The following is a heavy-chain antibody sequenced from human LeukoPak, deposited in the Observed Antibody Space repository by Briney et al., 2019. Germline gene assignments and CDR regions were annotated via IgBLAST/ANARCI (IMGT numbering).Heavy chain of an antibody. CDR1: GFTFRNYA. Sequence: GGSLRLSCAASGFTFRNYAMNWVRQAPGKGLEWVSAISGGEISTYYADSVKGRFTISRDNSKNMVYLQLNSLRAEDTAVYYCARGYSRAAFDIWGQGTVVAVSS. V-gene: IGHV3-23*01. CDR2: ISGGEIST. J-gene: IGHJ3*02. D-gene: IGHD2-15*01. CDR3: ARGYSRAAFDI.